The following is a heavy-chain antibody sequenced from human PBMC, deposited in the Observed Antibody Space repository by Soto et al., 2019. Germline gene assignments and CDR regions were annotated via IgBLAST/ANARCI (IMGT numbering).Heavy chain of an antibody. D-gene: IGHD2-2*03. V-gene: IGHV4-4*02. J-gene: IGHJ4*02. Sequence: QVQLRESGPGLVKTSGTLSLTCAVSGGSISTITWWSWVRQPPGKGLQWIGEIYHSGSTNYNPSLKSRVTISVDKSKNQFSLELSSVTAADTAVYYCARDLGSCSRTSCRPFDYWGQGTLVTVSS. CDR3: ARDLGSCSRTSCRPFDY. CDR1: GGSISTITW. CDR2: IYHSGST.